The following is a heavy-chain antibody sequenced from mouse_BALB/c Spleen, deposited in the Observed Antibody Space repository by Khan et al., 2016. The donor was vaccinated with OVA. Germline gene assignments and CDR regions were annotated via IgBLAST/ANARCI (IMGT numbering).Heavy chain of an antibody. Sequence: QMQLEESGPGLVTPSQSLSITCTVSGFSLTDYGVSWIRQPPGKGLEWLGVIWGGGSTSYNSALKSRLSISKDNSKSQVFLKMNSLQTDDTARYYCARGVYYYGSRTMDYWGQGTSVTVSS. V-gene: IGHV2-6-5*01. CDR3: ARGVYYYGSRTMDY. D-gene: IGHD1-1*01. CDR1: GFSLTDYG. J-gene: IGHJ4*01. CDR2: IWGGGST.